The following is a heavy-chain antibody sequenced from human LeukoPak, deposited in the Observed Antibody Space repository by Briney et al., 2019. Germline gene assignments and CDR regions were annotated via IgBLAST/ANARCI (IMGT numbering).Heavy chain of an antibody. CDR1: GGTFSSYA. J-gene: IGHJ4*02. Sequence: ASVKISCKASGGTFSSYAISWVRQAPGQGLEWMGRIIPILGIANYAQKFQGRATITADKSTSTAYMELSSLRSEDTAVYYCARDHEDYGDYGGVYWGQGTLVTVSS. V-gene: IGHV1-69*04. CDR2: IIPILGIA. D-gene: IGHD4-17*01. CDR3: ARDHEDYGDYGGVY.